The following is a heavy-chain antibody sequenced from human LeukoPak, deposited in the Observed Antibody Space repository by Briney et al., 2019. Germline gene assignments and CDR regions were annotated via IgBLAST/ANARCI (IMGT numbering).Heavy chain of an antibody. D-gene: IGHD2-15*01. CDR2: INHSGST. J-gene: IGHJ5*02. CDR1: GGSFSGYY. Sequence: SETLSLTCAVYGGSFSGYYWSWIRQPPAKGLEWIGEINHSGSTNYNPSLKSRVTISVDTSKNQFSLKLSSVTAADTAVYYCARNLGYCTGGTCLFVPWGQGTLVTVSS. CDR3: ARNLGYCTGGTCLFVP. V-gene: IGHV4-34*01.